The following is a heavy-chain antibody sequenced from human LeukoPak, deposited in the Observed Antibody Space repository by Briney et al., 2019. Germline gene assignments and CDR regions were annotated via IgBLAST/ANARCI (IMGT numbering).Heavy chain of an antibody. V-gene: IGHV4-4*07. CDR1: GGSISSYY. D-gene: IGHD6-13*01. Sequence: SETLSLTCTVSGGSISSYYWSWIRQPAGKGLEWIGRIYTSGSTNYNPSLKSRVTMSVDTSKNQFSLKLSSVTAADTGLYYCARGTGFGAAGAYYFYYYGMDIWGPGTTVTVSS. CDR2: IYTSGST. J-gene: IGHJ6*02. CDR3: ARGTGFGAAGAYYFYYYGMDI.